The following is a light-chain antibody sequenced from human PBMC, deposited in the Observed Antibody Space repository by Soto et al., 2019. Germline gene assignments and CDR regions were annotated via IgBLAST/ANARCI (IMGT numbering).Light chain of an antibody. CDR1: QIILTN. CDR2: GAS. CDR3: QQYNNWPTT. J-gene: IGKJ5*01. Sequence: EMVMTQSPATRSECTEERASLSCRASQIILTNLAWYQQKPGQAPRLLIYGASTRATGIPARFSGSGSGTEFTLTISSLQSENLAIYYCQQYNNWPTTVGHEPRQEI. V-gene: IGKV3-15*01.